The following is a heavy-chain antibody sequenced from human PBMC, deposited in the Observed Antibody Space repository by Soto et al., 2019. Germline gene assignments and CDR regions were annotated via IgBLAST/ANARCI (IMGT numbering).Heavy chain of an antibody. V-gene: IGHV3-48*02. Sequence: EVQLVESGGGLVQPGGSLRLSCAASGFTFGSYGMNWVRQAPGKGLEWVSYISSSSSTIYYADSVKGRFTITRENAKNSLYLQMDTVREEDTAVYFCTRGDGGGDYWGQGTLVTVSS. D-gene: IGHD3-16*01. CDR1: GFTFGSYG. CDR2: ISSSSSTI. CDR3: TRGDGGGDY. J-gene: IGHJ4*02.